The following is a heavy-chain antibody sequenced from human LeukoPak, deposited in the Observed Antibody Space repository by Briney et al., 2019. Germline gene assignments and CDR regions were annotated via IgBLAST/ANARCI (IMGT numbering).Heavy chain of an antibody. Sequence: SVKVSCKASGDTFSSCAITWVRQAPGQGLEWMGGIIPIFDTSNYAQKFQGRVTFTSDDSTSTAYMELSSLRSEDTAVYYCARLKRGIGAAGTSLRGWFDPWGQGTLVTVSS. CDR3: ARLKRGIGAAGTSLRGWFDP. CDR1: GDTFSSCA. D-gene: IGHD6-13*01. J-gene: IGHJ5*02. CDR2: IIPIFDTS. V-gene: IGHV1-69*13.